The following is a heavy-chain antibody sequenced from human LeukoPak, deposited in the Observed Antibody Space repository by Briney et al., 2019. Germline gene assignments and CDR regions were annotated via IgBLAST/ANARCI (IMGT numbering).Heavy chain of an antibody. J-gene: IGHJ4*02. V-gene: IGHV3-23*01. CDR1: GFTFSSYA. D-gene: IGHD3-22*01. CDR3: ARQSISGSSLSYFDY. Sequence: PGGSLRLSCAASGFTFSSYAMSWVRQAPGKGLEWVSAIRGSGDSTYYADSVRGRFTISRDNSKNTLYLQMNSLRAEDTAVYYCARQSISGSSLSYFDYWGQGTLVNVSS. CDR2: IRGSGDST.